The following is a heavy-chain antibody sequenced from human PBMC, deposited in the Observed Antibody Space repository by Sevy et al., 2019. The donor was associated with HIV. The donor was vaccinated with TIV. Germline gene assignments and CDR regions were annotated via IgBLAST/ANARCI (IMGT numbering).Heavy chain of an antibody. V-gene: IGHV3-23*01. D-gene: IGHD3-22*01. CDR1: GFTFSSYA. J-gene: IGHJ3*02. CDR3: AKDRYHTSGYYPEGAFDI. CDR2: ISGSGGST. Sequence: GGSLRLSCAASGFTFSSYALNWVRQAPGKGLEWVSTISGSGGSTYYAASVKGRFTISRDDSKNTLYLQMDRLGAEDTAVYYCAKDRYHTSGYYPEGAFDIWGQGTMVTVSS.